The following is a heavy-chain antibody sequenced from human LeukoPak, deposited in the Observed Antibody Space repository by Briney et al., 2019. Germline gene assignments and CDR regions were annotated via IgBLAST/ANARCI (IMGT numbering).Heavy chain of an antibody. CDR2: IKSKTDGGTT. CDR3: TSIYGTMTTVTLSLYYYYMDV. D-gene: IGHD4-17*01. J-gene: IGHJ6*03. Sequence: SGGSLRLSCAASGFIFSSYDMSWVRQAPGKGLEWVGRIKSKTDGGTTDYAAPVKGRFTISRDDSKNTLYLQMNSLKTEDTAVYYCTSIYGTMTTVTLSLYYYYMDVWGKGTTVTVSS. CDR1: GFIFSSYD. V-gene: IGHV3-15*01.